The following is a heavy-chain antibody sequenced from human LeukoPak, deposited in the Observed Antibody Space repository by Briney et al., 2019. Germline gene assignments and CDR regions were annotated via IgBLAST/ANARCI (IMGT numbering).Heavy chain of an antibody. Sequence: SQTLSLTCAISGDSVSSNSAAWNWIRQSPSRGLEWLGRTYYRSKWYNDYAVSVKSRITINPDTSKNQFSLQLNSVTPEDTAVYYCAREVPSYGSGSYHGPLYYWGQGTLVTVSS. J-gene: IGHJ4*02. V-gene: IGHV6-1*01. CDR3: AREVPSYGSGSYHGPLYY. CDR2: TYYRSKWYN. D-gene: IGHD3-10*01. CDR1: GDSVSSNSAA.